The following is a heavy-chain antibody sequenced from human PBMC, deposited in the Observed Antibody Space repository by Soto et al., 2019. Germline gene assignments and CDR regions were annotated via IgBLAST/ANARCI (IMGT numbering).Heavy chain of an antibody. CDR1: GGTFSSYA. Sequence: QVQLVQSGAEVKKPGSSVKVSCKASGGTFSSYAISWVRHAPGQGLEWMGGIIPIFGTANYAQKFQGRVTITADESTSTAYMELSSLRSEDTAVYYCATDDYGGNDYYFDYWGQGTLVTVSS. CDR3: ATDDYGGNDYYFDY. J-gene: IGHJ4*02. V-gene: IGHV1-69*01. D-gene: IGHD4-17*01. CDR2: IIPIFGTA.